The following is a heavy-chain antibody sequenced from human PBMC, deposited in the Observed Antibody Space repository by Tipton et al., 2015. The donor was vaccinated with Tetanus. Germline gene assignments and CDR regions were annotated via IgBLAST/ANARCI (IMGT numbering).Heavy chain of an antibody. Sequence: TLSLTCAVYGGSFSGYYWSWIRQPPGKGLEWIGEINHSGSTNYNPSLKSRVTISVDTSKNQFSLKLSSVTAADTAVYYCARGPRGEGSSDSPMDYWGQGTLVTVSS. CDR2: INHSGST. J-gene: IGHJ4*02. CDR1: GGSFSGYY. V-gene: IGHV4-34*01. D-gene: IGHD6-13*01. CDR3: ARGPRGEGSSDSPMDY.